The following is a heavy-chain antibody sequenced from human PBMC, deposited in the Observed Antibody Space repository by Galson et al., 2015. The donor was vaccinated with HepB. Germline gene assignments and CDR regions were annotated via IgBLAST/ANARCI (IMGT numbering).Heavy chain of an antibody. J-gene: IGHJ4*02. Sequence: SLRLSCAASGFSLSRHWMHWVRQGPGEGLVWVSRINMDGTSTSYAESVKGRFTISKDNAKNTLYLQMNSLRLEDTAVYYCARANGTGYYGLFDYWGLGTLVTVSS. CDR3: ARANGTGYYGLFDY. V-gene: IGHV3-74*01. D-gene: IGHD1-26*01. CDR1: GFSLSRHW. CDR2: INMDGTST.